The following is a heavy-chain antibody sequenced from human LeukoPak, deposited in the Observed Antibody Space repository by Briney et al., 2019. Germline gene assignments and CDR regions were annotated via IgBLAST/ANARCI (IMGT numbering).Heavy chain of an antibody. D-gene: IGHD3-22*01. CDR3: ARGIVVWAPYDAFDI. CDR1: GGSLSSYY. CDR2: IYYSGRT. V-gene: IGHV4-59*01. Sequence: PSETLSLTCTVSGGSLSSYYWRWIRQPPGKGLEWIGYIYYSGRTNYNPSLKSRVAISVDTSKNQFSLKLSSVTAADTAVYYCARGIVVWAPYDAFDIWGQGTMVTVSS. J-gene: IGHJ3*02.